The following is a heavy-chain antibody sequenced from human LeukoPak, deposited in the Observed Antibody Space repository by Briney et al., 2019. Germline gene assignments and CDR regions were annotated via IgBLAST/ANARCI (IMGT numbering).Heavy chain of an antibody. CDR3: AKDISGTYLAALDY. J-gene: IGHJ4*02. V-gene: IGHV3-9*01. CDR2: ISWNSDTI. D-gene: IGHD1-26*01. Sequence: GGSLRLSCAASGFSFDDYAMHWDRQTPGKGLEWVSGISWNSDTIGYADSVKGRFTISRDNAKNSLYLQMNSLRGEDTALYYCAKDISGTYLAALDYWGQGTLVTVSS. CDR1: GFSFDDYA.